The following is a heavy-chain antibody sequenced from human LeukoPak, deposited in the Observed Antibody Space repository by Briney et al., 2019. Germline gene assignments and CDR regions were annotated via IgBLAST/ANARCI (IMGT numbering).Heavy chain of an antibody. V-gene: IGHV1-18*01. CDR1: GYTFTSYG. CDR3: ARGSYVEMVPYYYYGMDV. Sequence: GASVKVSCKASGYTFTSYGISWVRQALGQGLEWMGWISAYNGNTNYAQKLQGRVTMTTDTSTSTAYMELRSLRSDDTAVYYCARGSYVEMVPYYYYGMDVWGQGTTVTVSS. D-gene: IGHD5-24*01. CDR2: ISAYNGNT. J-gene: IGHJ6*02.